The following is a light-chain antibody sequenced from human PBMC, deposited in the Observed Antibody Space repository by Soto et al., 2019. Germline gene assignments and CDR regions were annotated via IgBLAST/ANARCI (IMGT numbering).Light chain of an antibody. Sequence: EIVLTQSPCTLSLSPGERATLSCRASQSVSNNYLAWYQQKPGHAPSLLIYGASNRATGIPDRFSGSGSGTDFTLTISRPEPEDFAVYYCQQYGSSGTFGQGTKVDIK. CDR2: GAS. CDR1: QSVSNNY. J-gene: IGKJ1*01. V-gene: IGKV3-20*01. CDR3: QQYGSSGT.